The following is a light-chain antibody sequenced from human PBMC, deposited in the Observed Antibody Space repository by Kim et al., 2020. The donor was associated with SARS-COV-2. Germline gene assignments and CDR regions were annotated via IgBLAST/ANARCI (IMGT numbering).Light chain of an antibody. Sequence: DIQMTQSPSSLSASVGDRVTITCRASQNINSYLNWYQQKPGKAPKVLIYAASSLQSGVPSRFSGSGSATDFTLTITSLQPEDVATYYCQQSYSIPLTFGGGTKVDIK. CDR3: QQSYSIPLT. CDR1: QNINSY. CDR2: AAS. J-gene: IGKJ4*01. V-gene: IGKV1-39*01.